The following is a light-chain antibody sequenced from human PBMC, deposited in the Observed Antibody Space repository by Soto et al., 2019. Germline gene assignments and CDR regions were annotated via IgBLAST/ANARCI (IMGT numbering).Light chain of an antibody. Sequence: TVLAQSPATLSVSPGERAALSCRASQSVSSNLAWYQQKPGQAPRLLIYGASTRATGIPARFSGSGSGTEFTLTISSLQSEDFAVYYCQQYNNWPVFGQGTKVDIK. V-gene: IGKV3-15*01. CDR2: GAS. J-gene: IGKJ1*01. CDR1: QSVSSN. CDR3: QQYNNWPV.